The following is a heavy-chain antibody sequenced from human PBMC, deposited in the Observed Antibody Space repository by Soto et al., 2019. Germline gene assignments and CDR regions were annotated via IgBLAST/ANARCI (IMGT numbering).Heavy chain of an antibody. D-gene: IGHD2-15*01. V-gene: IGHV1-69*12. CDR2: IIPIFGTA. Sequence: QVQLVQSGAEVKKPGSSVKVSCKASGGTFSSYAISWVRQAPGQGLEWMGGIIPIFGTANYAQKFQGRVTITADESTSTAYMELSSLRSEDTAAYYCARGGLDCSGGSCYFDYWGQGTLVTVSS. CDR3: ARGGLDCSGGSCYFDY. CDR1: GGTFSSYA. J-gene: IGHJ4*02.